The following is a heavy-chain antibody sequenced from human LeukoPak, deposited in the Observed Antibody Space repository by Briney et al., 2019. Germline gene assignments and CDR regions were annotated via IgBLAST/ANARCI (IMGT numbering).Heavy chain of an antibody. Sequence: GASVKVSCTASGYTFTSYGINWVRQAPGQGLEWMGWISAYNGNTKYTQKLQGRVTMTTDTSTNTAYMELRSLRSDDTAVYYCARGPPYYDILKDWGQGTLVTVSS. CDR2: ISAYNGNT. CDR3: ARGPPYYDILKD. J-gene: IGHJ4*02. D-gene: IGHD3-9*01. CDR1: GYTFTSYG. V-gene: IGHV1-18*01.